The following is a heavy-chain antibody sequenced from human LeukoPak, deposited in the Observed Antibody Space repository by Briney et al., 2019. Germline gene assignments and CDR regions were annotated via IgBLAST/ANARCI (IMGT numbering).Heavy chain of an antibody. CDR2: LFSSGTT. V-gene: IGHV4-4*07. Sequence: SETLSLTCTVSGGSISSYSWNWIRQPAGKGLEWIGRLFSSGTTKYNPSLESRVTMSVDTSKNQFSLNLTSVTAADTAVYYCARDNSGGSTWWFDPWGQGTLVTVSS. D-gene: IGHD2-15*01. CDR3: ARDNSGGSTWWFDP. J-gene: IGHJ5*02. CDR1: GGSISSYS.